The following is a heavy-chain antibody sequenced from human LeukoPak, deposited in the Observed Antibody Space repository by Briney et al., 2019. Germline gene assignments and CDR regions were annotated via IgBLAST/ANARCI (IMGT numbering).Heavy chain of an antibody. J-gene: IGHJ5*02. D-gene: IGHD3-10*01. CDR3: TRAPEWFGDGFDP. Sequence: GGSLRLSCTASGFTFGDYAMSWFRQAPGKGLEWVGFIRSKAYGGTTEYAASVKGRFTISRDDSKSIAYLQMNSLKTEDTAVYYCTRAPEWFGDGFDPWGQGTLVTVSS. CDR1: GFTFGDYA. CDR2: IRSKAYGGTT. V-gene: IGHV3-49*03.